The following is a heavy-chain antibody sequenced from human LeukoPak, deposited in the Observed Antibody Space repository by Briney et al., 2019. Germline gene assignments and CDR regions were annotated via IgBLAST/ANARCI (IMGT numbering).Heavy chain of an antibody. J-gene: IGHJ4*02. CDR3: ARDRGNRGYSYGMSFDY. CDR1: GFTVSSNY. CDR2: IYSGGST. D-gene: IGHD5-18*01. Sequence: GGSLRLSCAASGFTVSSNYMSWVRQAPGKGLEWVSVIYSGGSTYYADSVKGRFTISRDNSKNTLYLQMNSLRAEDTAVYYCARDRGNRGYSYGMSFDYWGQGTLVTVSS. V-gene: IGHV3-53*01.